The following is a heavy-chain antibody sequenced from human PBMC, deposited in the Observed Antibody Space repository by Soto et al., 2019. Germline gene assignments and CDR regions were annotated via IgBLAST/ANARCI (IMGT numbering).Heavy chain of an antibody. V-gene: IGHV4-38-2*01. Sequence: SETLSLTCAVSGYFFSSDYFWGWIRQPPGKGLEWIGSVYQSGSTYYNPSLKSRVSTSVDTSKNQFSLKLSSVTAADTAVYYCARAAYGRSTIFDYWGRGALVTVYS. CDR3: ARAAYGRSTIFDY. CDR1: GYFFSSDYF. J-gene: IGHJ4*02. D-gene: IGHD1-26*01. CDR2: VYQSGST.